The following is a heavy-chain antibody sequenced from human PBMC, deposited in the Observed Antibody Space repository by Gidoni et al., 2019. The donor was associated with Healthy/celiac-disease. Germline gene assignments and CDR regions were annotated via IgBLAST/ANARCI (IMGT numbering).Heavy chain of an antibody. CDR1: GFSLSNARMG. CDR2: IFSNDEK. D-gene: IGHD5-18*01. CDR3: ARFSSTWIQLWFHFDY. V-gene: IGHV2-26*01. Sequence: QVPLKESGPVLVKPTETLTLTCTVSGFSLSNARMGVSWIRQPPGKALEWLAHIFSNDEKSDSTSLKSRLTISKDTSKSQVVLTMTNMDPVDTATYYCARFSSTWIQLWFHFDYWGQGTLVTVSS. J-gene: IGHJ4*02.